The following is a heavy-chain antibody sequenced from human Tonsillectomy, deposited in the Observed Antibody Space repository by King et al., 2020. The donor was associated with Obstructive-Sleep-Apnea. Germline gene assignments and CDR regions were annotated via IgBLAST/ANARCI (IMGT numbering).Heavy chain of an antibody. D-gene: IGHD3-10*01. CDR3: AVSRGGWTPYYYYYGMDV. J-gene: IGHJ6*02. CDR1: GFTFDDYA. CDR2: ISWNSGSI. V-gene: IGHV3-9*01. Sequence: VQLVESGGGLVQPGRSLRLSCAASGFTFDDYAMHWVRQAPGKGREWVSGISWNSGSIGYADSVKGRFTISRDNAKNSLYLQMNSLRAADTALYYCAVSRGGWTPYYYYYGMDVWGQGTTVTVSS.